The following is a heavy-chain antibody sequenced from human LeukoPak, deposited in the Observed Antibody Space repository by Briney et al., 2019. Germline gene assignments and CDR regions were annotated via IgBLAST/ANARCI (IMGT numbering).Heavy chain of an antibody. CDR2: ISSSSYI. Sequence: GWSLRLSCAASGFTFRSYSMNWVRQAPGKGLEWVSSISSSSYINYADSVKGRFTISRDNAKNSLYLQMNSLRAEDTAVYYCARDRLGVGATILWGQGILVTVSS. D-gene: IGHD1-26*01. J-gene: IGHJ4*02. CDR3: ARDRLGVGATIL. CDR1: GFTFRSYS. V-gene: IGHV3-21*01.